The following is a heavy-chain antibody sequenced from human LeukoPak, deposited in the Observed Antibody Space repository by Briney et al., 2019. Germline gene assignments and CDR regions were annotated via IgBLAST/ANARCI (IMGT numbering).Heavy chain of an antibody. CDR3: ARTSDY. J-gene: IGHJ4*02. CDR2: ISGSSGII. CDR1: GFTFNTYT. V-gene: IGHV3-48*01. Sequence: RTGGSLRLSCAASGFTFNTYTMNWVRQAPGKGLEWVSYISGSSGIIDYADSVRGRFTISRDNAKNSLYLQMNSLRAGDTAVYYCARTSDYWGQGTLVTVSS.